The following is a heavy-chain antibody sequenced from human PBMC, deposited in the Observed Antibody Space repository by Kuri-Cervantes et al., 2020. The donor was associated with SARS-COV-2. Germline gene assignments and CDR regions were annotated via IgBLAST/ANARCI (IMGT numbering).Heavy chain of an antibody. CDR3: ARGRTVLIAARLRYYYYMDV. D-gene: IGHD6-6*01. Sequence: SETLSLTCAIYGGSLSGSYWSWIRQSPGKRLEWIGSIYYSGSTYYNPSLKSRVTISVDTSKSQFSLKLSSVTAADTAVYYCARGRTVLIAARLRYYYYMDVWGKGTTVTVSS. CDR1: GGSLSGSY. J-gene: IGHJ6*03. V-gene: IGHV4-59*05. CDR2: IYYSGST.